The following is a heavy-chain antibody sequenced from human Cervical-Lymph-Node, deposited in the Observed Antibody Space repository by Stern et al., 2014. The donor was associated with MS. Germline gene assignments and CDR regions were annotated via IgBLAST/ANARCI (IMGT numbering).Heavy chain of an antibody. J-gene: IGHJ6*02. CDR2: IYPDDSDT. Sequence: EVQLAESGAEVKKPGESLTISCKGFGYSFNIYWIAWVRQRPGKGLEWMGIIYPDDSDTGYSPSFQGQVTFSVDKSISTAYLQWSSLKPSDTATYFCARRGMDVWGQGTSVTVSS. CDR1: GYSFNIYW. CDR3: ARRGMDV. V-gene: IGHV5-51*01.